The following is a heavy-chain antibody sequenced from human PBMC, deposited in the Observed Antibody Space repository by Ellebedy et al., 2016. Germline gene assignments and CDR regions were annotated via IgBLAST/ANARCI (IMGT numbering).Heavy chain of an antibody. D-gene: IGHD3-3*01. Sequence: ASVKVSXXASGYTFTSYDINWVRQATGQGLEWMGWMNPNSGNTGYAQKFQGRVTMTRNTSISTAYMELSSLRSEDTAVYYCATRITISGYDAFDIWGQGTMVTVSS. J-gene: IGHJ3*02. CDR2: MNPNSGNT. CDR3: ATRITISGYDAFDI. CDR1: GYTFTSYD. V-gene: IGHV1-8*01.